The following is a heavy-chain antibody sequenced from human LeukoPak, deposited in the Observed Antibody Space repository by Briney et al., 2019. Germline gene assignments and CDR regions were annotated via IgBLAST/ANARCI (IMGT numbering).Heavy chain of an antibody. CDR1: GFTFSSYA. CDR3: ATSRTFDY. Sequence: TGGSLRLSCAASGFTFSSYAMTWVRQAPGKGLEWVSGISGSGDSTYYADSVKGRFTISRDNSKNTLYLQMNSLRAEDTAMYYCATSRTFDYWGQGTLVTVSS. CDR2: ISGSGDST. J-gene: IGHJ4*02. V-gene: IGHV3-23*01. D-gene: IGHD1-1*01.